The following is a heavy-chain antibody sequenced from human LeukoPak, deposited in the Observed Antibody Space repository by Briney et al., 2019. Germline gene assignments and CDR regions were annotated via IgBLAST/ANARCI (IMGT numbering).Heavy chain of an antibody. V-gene: IGHV3-23*01. J-gene: IGHJ4*02. D-gene: IGHD3-9*01. CDR2: IGGSGGST. CDR1: GFTFSSYA. Sequence: PGGSLRLSCAASGFTFSSYAMSWVRQAPGKGLEWVSAIGGSGGSTYYADSVKGRFTISRDNSKNTLYLQMNSLRAEDTAVYYCAKEIIAYDILTEFDYWGQGTLVTVSS. CDR3: AKEIIAYDILTEFDY.